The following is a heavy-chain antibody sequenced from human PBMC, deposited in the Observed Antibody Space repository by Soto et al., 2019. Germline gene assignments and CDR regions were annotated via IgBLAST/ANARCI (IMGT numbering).Heavy chain of an antibody. Sequence: QVQLVESGGGVVQPGRSLRLSCAASGFTFSSYGMHWVRQAPGKGLEWVAVIWYDGSNKYYADSVKGRFTISRDNSKNTLYLQMNSLRAEDTAVYYCARDVRRWELLPHYYGMDVWGQGTTVTVSS. V-gene: IGHV3-33*01. CDR2: IWYDGSNK. J-gene: IGHJ6*02. CDR3: ARDVRRWELLPHYYGMDV. CDR1: GFTFSSYG. D-gene: IGHD1-26*01.